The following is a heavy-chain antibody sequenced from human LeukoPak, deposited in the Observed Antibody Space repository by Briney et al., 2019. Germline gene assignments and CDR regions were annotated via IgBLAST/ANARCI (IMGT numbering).Heavy chain of an antibody. Sequence: SETLSLTCTVSGGSICSSSYYWGWIRQPPGKGLEWIGRIYYSGSTYYNPSLKSRVTISVDTSKNQFSLKLSSVTAADTAVYYCARVSLLWFGELLGAFDYWGQGTLVTVSS. J-gene: IGHJ4*02. CDR1: GGSICSSSYY. CDR3: ARVSLLWFGELLGAFDY. CDR2: IYYSGST. V-gene: IGHV4-39*07. D-gene: IGHD3-10*01.